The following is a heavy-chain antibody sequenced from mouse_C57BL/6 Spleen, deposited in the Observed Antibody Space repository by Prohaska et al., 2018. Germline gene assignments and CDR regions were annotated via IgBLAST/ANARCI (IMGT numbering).Heavy chain of an antibody. V-gene: IGHV9-3*01. J-gene: IGHJ2*01. CDR1: GYTFTTYG. CDR3: AREMYFDY. Sequence: QIQLVQSGPELKKPGETVKISCKASGYTFTTYGMSWVKQAPGKGLKWMGWINTYSGVPTYADDFKGRFAFSLETSASTAYLQINNLKNEDTATYFCAREMYFDYWGQGTPLTVSS. CDR2: INTYSGVP.